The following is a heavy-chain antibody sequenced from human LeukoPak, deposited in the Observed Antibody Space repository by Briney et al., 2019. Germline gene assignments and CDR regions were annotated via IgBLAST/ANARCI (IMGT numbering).Heavy chain of an antibody. D-gene: IGHD5-18*01. J-gene: IGHJ6*02. CDR3: ARSYGYYGMDV. V-gene: IGHV3-13*04. CDR2: IGTAGDT. CDR1: GCTFSSYD. Sequence: SGGSLRLSCAASGCTFSSYDMHWVRQATGKGLEWVSAIGTAGDTYYPGSVKGRFTISREDAKNSLYLQMNSLRAGDTAVYYCARSYGYYGMDVWGQGTTVTVSS.